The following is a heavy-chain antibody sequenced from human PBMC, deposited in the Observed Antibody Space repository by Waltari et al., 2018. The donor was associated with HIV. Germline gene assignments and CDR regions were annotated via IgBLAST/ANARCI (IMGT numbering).Heavy chain of an antibody. CDR3: ARGGFYGSGSKVN. CDR2: IKQDGSEK. CDR1: GFTFSSHW. D-gene: IGHD3-10*01. J-gene: IGHJ4*02. Sequence: EVQLVESGGGLVQPGGSLRLSCAASGFTFSSHWMSWVRPAPGKGREWGANIKQDGSEKYYVDAVNGRFTISRDNAENSLYLQMNSLRAEDTAVYYCARGGFYGSGSKVNWGQGTLVTVSS. V-gene: IGHV3-7*04.